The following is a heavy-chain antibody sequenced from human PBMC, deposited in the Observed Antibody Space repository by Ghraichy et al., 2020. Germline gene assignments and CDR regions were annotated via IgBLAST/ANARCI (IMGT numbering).Heavy chain of an antibody. J-gene: IGHJ6*02. CDR1: GYTFTGYY. CDR2: INPNSGGT. V-gene: IGHV1-2*02. CDR3: ARVLRVVITTHYYYYYGMDV. D-gene: IGHD3-22*01. Sequence: ASVKVSCKASGYTFTGYYMHWVRQAPGQGLEWMGWINPNSGGTNYAQKFQGRVTMTRDTSLSTDYMELSRLSSDDTAVYYCARVLRVVITTHYYYYYGMDVWGQGTTVTVSS.